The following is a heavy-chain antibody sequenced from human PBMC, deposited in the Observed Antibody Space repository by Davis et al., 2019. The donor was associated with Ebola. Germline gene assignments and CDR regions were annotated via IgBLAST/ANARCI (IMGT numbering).Heavy chain of an antibody. Sequence: GESLKISCAASGFTFSSYAMSWVRQAPGKGLEWVSAISGSGGSTYYADSVKGRFTISRDNSKNTLYLQMNSLTTEDTGIYYCTTGGPSRCNSGSCYSVFDYWGQGTLVTVSS. V-gene: IGHV3-23*01. CDR2: ISGSGGST. D-gene: IGHD2-15*01. CDR3: TTGGPSRCNSGSCYSVFDY. CDR1: GFTFSSYA. J-gene: IGHJ4*02.